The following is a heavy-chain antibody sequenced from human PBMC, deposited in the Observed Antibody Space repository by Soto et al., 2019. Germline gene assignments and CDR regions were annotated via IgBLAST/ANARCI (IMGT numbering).Heavy chain of an antibody. J-gene: IGHJ4*02. CDR2: ISYDGSNK. D-gene: IGHD2-15*01. V-gene: IGHV3-30*18. CDR3: AKDLNCSGGSCYSNPDY. Sequence: GSLRLSCAASGFTFSSYGMHWVRQAPGKGLEWVAVISYDGSNKYYADSVKGRFTISRDNSKNTLYLQMNSLRAEDTAVYYCAKDLNCSGGSCYSNPDYWCQGTLVTVSS. CDR1: GFTFSSYG.